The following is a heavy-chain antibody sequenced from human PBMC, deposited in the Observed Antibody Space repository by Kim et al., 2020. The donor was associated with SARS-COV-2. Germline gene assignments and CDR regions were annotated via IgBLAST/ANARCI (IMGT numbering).Heavy chain of an antibody. CDR2: FCYSGST. D-gene: IGHD3-3*01. V-gene: IGHV4-30-4*01. CDR1: GGSISSGDYY. CDR3: ARVRFSITIFGVVTRLFDY. Sequence: SETLSLTCTVSGGSISSGDYYWSWIRQPPGKGLAWIGYFCYSGSTNSTPSLKSRVTISVDTSKNQFSLKLSSVTAADTAVYYCARVRFSITIFGVVTRLFDYWGQGTLVTVSS. J-gene: IGHJ4*02.